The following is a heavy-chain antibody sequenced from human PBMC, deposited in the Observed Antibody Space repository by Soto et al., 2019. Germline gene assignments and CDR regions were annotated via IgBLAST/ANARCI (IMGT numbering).Heavy chain of an antibody. CDR3: TRDASRDSSARGWFDP. D-gene: IGHD6-13*01. CDR2: ISSNSAYI. V-gene: IGHV3-21*01. J-gene: IGHJ5*02. Sequence: GESLKISCAASGFTFRSFTMNWVRQAPGKGLEWVSTISSNSAYIYYTDALRGRFTISRDNAKNPLHLQMNSLRAEDTAVYYCTRDASRDSSARGWFDPWGPGTLVTVSS. CDR1: GFTFRSFT.